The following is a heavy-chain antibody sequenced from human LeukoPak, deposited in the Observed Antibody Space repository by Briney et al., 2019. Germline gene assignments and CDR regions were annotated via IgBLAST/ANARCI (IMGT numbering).Heavy chain of an antibody. D-gene: IGHD4-23*01. CDR1: GGSISSSSYY. V-gene: IGHV4-39*01. CDR3: ANSANYGGNSGFFDY. CDR2: LYYRGST. J-gene: IGHJ4*02. Sequence: PSETLSLTCTVSGGSISSSSYYWGWIRQPPGKGLEWIGSLYYRGSTHYNPSLKSRVTISVDTSKNQFSLKLSSVTAADTAVYYCANSANYGGNSGFFDYWGQGTLVTVSS.